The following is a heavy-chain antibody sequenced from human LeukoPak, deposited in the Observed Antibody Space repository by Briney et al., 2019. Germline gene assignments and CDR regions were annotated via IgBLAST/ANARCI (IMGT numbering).Heavy chain of an antibody. Sequence: PSETLSLTCTVSSGSISSGGYYWSWIRQHPGKGLEWIGYIYYSGSTYYNPSLKSRVTISVDTSKNQFSLKLSSVTAAEPAVYYCARDNYDCSGYRSWFRPWGQGNLVTVSS. CDR2: IYYSGST. D-gene: IGHD3-22*01. J-gene: IGHJ5*02. V-gene: IGHV4-31*03. CDR3: ARDNYDCSGYRSWFRP. CDR1: SGSISSGGYY.